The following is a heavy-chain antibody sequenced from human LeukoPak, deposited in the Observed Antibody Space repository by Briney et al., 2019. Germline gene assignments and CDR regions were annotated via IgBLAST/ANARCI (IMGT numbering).Heavy chain of an antibody. D-gene: IGHD2-15*01. V-gene: IGHV1-69*13. CDR1: GYTFTSYG. CDR2: IIHIFGTA. Sequence: VASVKVSCKASGYTFTSYGISWVRQAPGQGLEWMGGIIHIFGTANYAQKFQGRVTITADESTSTAYMELSSLRSEDTAVYYCARALLNCSGGSCYSSSWFDPWGQGTLVTVSS. CDR3: ARALLNCSGGSCYSSSWFDP. J-gene: IGHJ5*02.